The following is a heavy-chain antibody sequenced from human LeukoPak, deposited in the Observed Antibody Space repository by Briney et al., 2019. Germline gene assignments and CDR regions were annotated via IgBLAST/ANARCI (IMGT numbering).Heavy chain of an antibody. CDR3: ARILSDSGSYYFDY. J-gene: IGHJ4*02. CDR2: IDWDDDK. V-gene: IGHV2-70*04. D-gene: IGHD3-10*01. Sequence: SGPTLVNPTQTLTLTCTFSGFSLSTAGVRVSWIRQPPGKALEWPARIDWDDDKFYSPSLKTRLTISKDTSKNQVVLTMTNMDPVDTATYYCARILSDSGSYYFDYWGQGTLVTVSS. CDR1: GFSLSTAGVR.